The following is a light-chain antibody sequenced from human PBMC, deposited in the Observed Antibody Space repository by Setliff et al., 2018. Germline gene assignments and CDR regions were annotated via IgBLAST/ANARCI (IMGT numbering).Light chain of an antibody. CDR3: ALYMGSGVYV. Sequence: QTVVTQEPSFSVSPGGTVTLTCGLSSGSVSTRYFTSWYQQTPGQAPRTLIYSTSSRSSGVPDRFSGFILGNKAALTITGAQADDESDYYCALYMGSGVYVFGTGTKVTVL. V-gene: IGLV8-61*01. J-gene: IGLJ1*01. CDR1: SGSVSTRYF. CDR2: STS.